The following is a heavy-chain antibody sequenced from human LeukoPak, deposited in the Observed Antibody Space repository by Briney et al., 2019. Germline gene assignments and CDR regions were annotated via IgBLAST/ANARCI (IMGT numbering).Heavy chain of an antibody. CDR1: GFTFSSYA. CDR2: ISYDGSNK. D-gene: IGHD3-3*01. V-gene: IGHV3-30-3*01. J-gene: IGHJ4*02. Sequence: PGGSLRLSCAASGFTFSSYAMPWVRQAPGKGLEWVAVISYDGSNKYYADSVKGRFTISRDNSKNTLYLQMNSLRAEDTAVYYSARDLSGYYTYDYWGQGTLVTVSS. CDR3: ARDLSGYYTYDY.